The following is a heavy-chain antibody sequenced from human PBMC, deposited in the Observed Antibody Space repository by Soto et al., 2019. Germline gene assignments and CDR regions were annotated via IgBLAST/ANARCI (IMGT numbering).Heavy chain of an antibody. V-gene: IGHV4-4*07. J-gene: IGHJ4*02. CDR1: DDSIYTYY. CDR2: IYTNGST. D-gene: IGHD4-17*01. Sequence: PSETLSLTCTASDDSIYTYYWSWIRQPAGKGLEWIGRIYTNGSTNSKPSLRSRLTMSVDRSKHQLSLKLSSVTAADTAVYYCARDRTVDYVDYYFDYWGRGTLVTVSS. CDR3: ARDRTVDYVDYYFDY.